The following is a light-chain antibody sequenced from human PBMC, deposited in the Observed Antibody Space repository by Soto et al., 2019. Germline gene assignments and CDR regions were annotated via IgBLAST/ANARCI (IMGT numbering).Light chain of an antibody. CDR1: QSISSS. J-gene: IGKJ1*01. V-gene: IGKV1-5*01. CDR3: HQYSTYST. CDR2: DAS. Sequence: DIQMTQSPSTLSGSVGDRVAIACRASQSISSSLAWYQQKPGKAPKLLIYDASNLESGVPSIFSGSGSGTEFALTISSMPPDHFATDYCHQYSTYSTFGRGTKVDNK.